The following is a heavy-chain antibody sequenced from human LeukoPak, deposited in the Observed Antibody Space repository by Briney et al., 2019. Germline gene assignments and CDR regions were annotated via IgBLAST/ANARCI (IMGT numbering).Heavy chain of an antibody. CDR3: ARVSTAVSLAIDY. J-gene: IGHJ4*02. CDR1: GFTFSNYN. D-gene: IGHD6-13*01. Sequence: GGSLRLSCAASGFTFSNYNMNWVRXAPGKXLEWVSVISSSSRYMYYADSVKGRFTISRDNAKNSLYLQMNSLRAEDTAVYYCARVSTAVSLAIDYWGQGTLVTVST. CDR2: ISSSSRYM. V-gene: IGHV3-21*06.